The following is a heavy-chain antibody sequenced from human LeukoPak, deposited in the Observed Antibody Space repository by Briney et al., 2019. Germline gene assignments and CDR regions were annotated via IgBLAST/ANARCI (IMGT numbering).Heavy chain of an antibody. CDR3: ARKYSSSWYVWNDWFDP. CDR1: GYTFTSYG. D-gene: IGHD6-13*01. V-gene: IGHV1-18*01. CDR2: ISAYNGNT. Sequence: ASVKVPCKASGYTFTSYGISWVRQAPGQGLEWMGWISAYNGNTNYAQKLQGRVTMTTDTSTSTAYMELRSLRSDDTAVYYCARKYSSSWYVWNDWFDPWGQGTLVTVSS. J-gene: IGHJ5*02.